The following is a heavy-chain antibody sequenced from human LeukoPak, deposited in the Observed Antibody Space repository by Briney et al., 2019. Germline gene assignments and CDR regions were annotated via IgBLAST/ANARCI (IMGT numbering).Heavy chain of an antibody. CDR2: INPDSGGT. CDR1: GYTFTDYY. Sequence: ASVKVSCKASGYTFTDYYIHWVRQAPGQGLEWMGWINPDSGGTTYAQNFQGRVTMSRDTTISTVYMELTRLRFDDTAVYYCARPPGRDGYNRYESWGQGTLVTVSS. D-gene: IGHD5-24*01. CDR3: ARPPGRDGYNRYES. V-gene: IGHV1-2*02. J-gene: IGHJ5*02.